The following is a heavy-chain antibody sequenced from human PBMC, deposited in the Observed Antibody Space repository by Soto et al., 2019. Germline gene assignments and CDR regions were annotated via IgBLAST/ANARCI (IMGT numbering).Heavy chain of an antibody. J-gene: IGHJ4*02. V-gene: IGHV4-34*01. Sequence: QVHLQQWGAGLLKPSETLSLTCAVYGGTFSGYYWSWIRQPPGKGLEWVGDINHSGITNYNPSLKRRLTISMDTSKNQYSLKLSSVTAADTAVYYCASTAGISLWFGELRYYFDFWGQGTLVTV. CDR3: ASTAGISLWFGELRYYFDF. CDR2: INHSGIT. D-gene: IGHD3-10*01. CDR1: GGTFSGYY.